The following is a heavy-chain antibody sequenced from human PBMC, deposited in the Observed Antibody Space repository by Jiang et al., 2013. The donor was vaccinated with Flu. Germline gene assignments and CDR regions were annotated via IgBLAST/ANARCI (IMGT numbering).Heavy chain of an antibody. V-gene: IGHV3-15*07. Sequence: QLVESGGGLVKPGGSLRLSCAASGFAFTNAWMNWVRQAPGKGLEWVGRIKKKRDGGAVDYAAPVKGRFIISRDDSESTLYLQMNSLKTEDTAIYYCSAEVPTETPSDAFDIWGQGTLVTVSS. J-gene: IGHJ3*02. CDR2: IKKKRDGGAV. D-gene: IGHD4-11*01. CDR3: SAEVPTETPSDAFDI. CDR1: GFAFTNAW.